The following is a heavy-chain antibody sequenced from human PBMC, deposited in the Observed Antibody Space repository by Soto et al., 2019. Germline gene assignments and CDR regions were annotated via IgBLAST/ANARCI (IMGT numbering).Heavy chain of an antibody. CDR3: AKDLRYCSGGSCHAPFDI. V-gene: IGHV3-30*18. D-gene: IGHD2-15*01. J-gene: IGHJ3*02. CDR2: ISYDGSNK. Sequence: GVSLRLSCAASGFTFSSYGMHWVRQAPGKGLEWVAVISYDGSNKYYADSVKGRFTISRDNSKNTLYLQMNSLRAEDTAVYYCAKDLRYCSGGSCHAPFDIWGQGTMVPVSS. CDR1: GFTFSSYG.